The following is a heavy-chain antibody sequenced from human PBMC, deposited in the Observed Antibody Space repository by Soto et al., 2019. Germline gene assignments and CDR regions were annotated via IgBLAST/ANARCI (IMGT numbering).Heavy chain of an antibody. V-gene: IGHV3-23*01. J-gene: IGHJ4*02. CDR2: IGGSGGNT. Sequence: PVGSLRLSCAASGFTFSNYAMGWVRQAPGKGLEWVSAIGGSGGNTYYADSVKGRFTISRDNSKNTLYLKMNSLRAEDTAVYYCAKTAEPVAGTAYGYWGQGTLVTVSS. CDR3: AKTAEPVAGTAYGY. D-gene: IGHD6-19*01. CDR1: GFTFSNYA.